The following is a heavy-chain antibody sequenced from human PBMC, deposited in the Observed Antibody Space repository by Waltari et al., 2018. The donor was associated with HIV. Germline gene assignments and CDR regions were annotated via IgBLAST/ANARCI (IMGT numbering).Heavy chain of an antibody. Sequence: ALEWLGLIYWDDDKRYSPSLKSRLTITKGTSKNQVVLTMTNVDPVDTGTYFCAHTQLELRKPFDFWGQGTLVTVSS. D-gene: IGHD1-7*01. J-gene: IGHJ4*02. V-gene: IGHV2-5*02. CDR3: AHTQLELRKPFDF. CDR2: IYWDDDK.